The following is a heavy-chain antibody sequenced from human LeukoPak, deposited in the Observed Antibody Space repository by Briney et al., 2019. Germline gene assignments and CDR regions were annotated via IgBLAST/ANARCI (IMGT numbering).Heavy chain of an antibody. Sequence: SETLSLTCSVSGGSMNSYYWSWIRQSPGKGLEWIGYIYYSGSTNYNPSLKSRVTISVDTSKNQFSLKLSSVTAADTAVYYCARHVWLQPFDYWGQGTLVTVSS. CDR2: IYYSGST. CDR3: ARHVWLQPFDY. V-gene: IGHV4-59*08. J-gene: IGHJ4*02. D-gene: IGHD3-9*01. CDR1: GGSMNSYY.